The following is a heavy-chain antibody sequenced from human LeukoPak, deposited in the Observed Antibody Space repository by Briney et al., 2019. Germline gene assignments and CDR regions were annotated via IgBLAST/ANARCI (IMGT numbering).Heavy chain of an antibody. D-gene: IGHD2-2*01. CDR3: ARGLATAQGAAAMPL. CDR1: GGSISSGSYY. Sequence: SETLSLTCTVSGGSISSGSYYWTWIRQHPGKGLEWIGYIYSSGSAYYNPSLKSRVTISIDTSKNQFSLMLSSVTAADTAVYYCARGLATAQGAAAMPLWGQGTLVTVSS. CDR2: IYSSGSA. J-gene: IGHJ4*02. V-gene: IGHV4-31*03.